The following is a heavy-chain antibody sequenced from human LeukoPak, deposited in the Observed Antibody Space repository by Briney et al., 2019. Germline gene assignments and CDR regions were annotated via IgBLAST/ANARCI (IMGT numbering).Heavy chain of an antibody. V-gene: IGHV3-74*01. J-gene: IGHJ1*01. Sequence: GGSLRLSCAASGFTFSGAWLHWVRQAPGKGLVWVSRINSDGTTTKYADSVKGRFTISRDKAKNTLYLQMNSLRAEDTAVYYCARVSGPGMNEYFHLWGQGTLVTVSS. D-gene: IGHD3-10*01. CDR1: GFTFSGAW. CDR3: ARVSGPGMNEYFHL. CDR2: INSDGTTT.